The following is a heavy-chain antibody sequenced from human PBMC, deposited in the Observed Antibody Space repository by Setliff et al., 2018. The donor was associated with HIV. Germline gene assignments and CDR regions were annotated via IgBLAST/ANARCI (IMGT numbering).Heavy chain of an antibody. CDR2: INAGNGNT. CDR3: ARLLTRYDSGNDYGDYGDFDY. J-gene: IGHJ4*02. CDR1: GYTFTNYA. D-gene: IGHD4-17*01. V-gene: IGHV1-3*01. Sequence: ASVKVSCKASGYTFTNYAMHWVRQAPGQRLEWMGWINAGNGNTKYSQKIQGRVTITRDTSASTAYMELSSLRSEDTAVYYCARLLTRYDSGNDYGDYGDFDYWGQGTLVTVSS.